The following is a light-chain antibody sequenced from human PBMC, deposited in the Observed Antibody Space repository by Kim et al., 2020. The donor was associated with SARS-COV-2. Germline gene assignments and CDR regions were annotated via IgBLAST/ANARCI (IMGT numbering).Light chain of an antibody. Sequence: MLTQSPDTLFLSPGERATLSCRASQSLSGRYLSWYQQKPGQAPRLLIYGATSRAPGIPDRFSGSGSETDFTLTITTLEPEDFAVYYCKQHHVSPPVTFGQGTRLEIK. J-gene: IGKJ5*01. CDR1: QSLSGRY. V-gene: IGKV3-20*01. CDR2: GAT. CDR3: KQHHVSPPVT.